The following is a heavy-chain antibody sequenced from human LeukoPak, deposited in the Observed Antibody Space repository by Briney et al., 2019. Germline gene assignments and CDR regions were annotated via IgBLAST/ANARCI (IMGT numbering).Heavy chain of an antibody. D-gene: IGHD3-22*01. CDR2: IYPGDSDT. Sequence: GESLKISCKGSGYILTSYWIGWVRQMPGKGLEWMGIIYPGDSDTRYSPSFQGQVTISADKSISTAYLQWSSLKASDTAMYYCALTLSGWYNWFDPWGQGTLVTVSS. CDR3: ALTLSGWYNWFDP. V-gene: IGHV5-51*01. CDR1: GYILTSYW. J-gene: IGHJ5*02.